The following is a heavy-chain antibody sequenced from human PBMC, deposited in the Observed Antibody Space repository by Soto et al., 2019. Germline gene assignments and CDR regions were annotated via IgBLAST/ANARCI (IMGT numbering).Heavy chain of an antibody. CDR2: ISYDGSYK. CDR3: AKWAGGFDY. CDR1: GFTFSGYG. V-gene: IGHV3-30*18. Sequence: QVQLVESGGGVVQPGRSLRLSCAASGFTFSGYGMHWVRQAPGKGLEWVAVISYDGSYKYYADSVKGRFTISRDNSKNALYLQMNSLRAEDTAVYYCAKWAGGFDYWGQGTLVTVSS. J-gene: IGHJ4*02.